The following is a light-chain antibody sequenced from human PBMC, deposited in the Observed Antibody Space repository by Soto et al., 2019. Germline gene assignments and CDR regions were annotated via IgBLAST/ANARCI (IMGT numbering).Light chain of an antibody. Sequence: EIVLTQSPGTLSLSPGERATLSCRASQSVSSFYLAWYQQRAGQAPRLLISGASTRTTGIPDRFSGSGSGTDFTLTISRLEPEDCAVYYCQQYGSWPRTFGQGTKVEIK. CDR3: QQYGSWPRT. CDR1: QSVSSFY. J-gene: IGKJ1*01. CDR2: GAS. V-gene: IGKV3-20*01.